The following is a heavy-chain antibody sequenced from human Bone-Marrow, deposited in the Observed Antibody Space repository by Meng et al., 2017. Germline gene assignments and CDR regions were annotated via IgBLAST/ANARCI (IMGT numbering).Heavy chain of an antibody. CDR3: ARGGPFMVRGRPIDY. CDR2: IWYDGSNK. V-gene: IGHV3-33*01. J-gene: IGHJ4*01. Sequence: GGSLRLSCAASGFTFSSYGTHWVRQAPGKGLEWVAVIWYDGSNKYYADSVKGRFTISRDNSKNTLYLQMNSLRAEDTAVYYCARGGPFMVRGRPIDYWGHGTQVTVSS. CDR1: GFTFSSYG. D-gene: IGHD3-10*01.